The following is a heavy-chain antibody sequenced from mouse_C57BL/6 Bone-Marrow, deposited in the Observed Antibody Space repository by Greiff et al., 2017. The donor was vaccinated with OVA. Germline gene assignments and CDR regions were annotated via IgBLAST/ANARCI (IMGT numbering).Heavy chain of an antibody. CDR3: ARSDGSSYGWYCDV. V-gene: IGHV1-61*01. CDR1: GYTFTSYW. CDR2: IYPSDSET. D-gene: IGHD1-1*01. Sequence: VQLQEPGAELVRPGSSVKLSCKASGYTFTSYWMDWVKQRPGQGLEWIGNIYPSDSETHYNQKFKDKATLTVDKSSSTAYMQLSSLTSEDSAVYYCARSDGSSYGWYCDVWGTGTTVTVSS. J-gene: IGHJ1*03.